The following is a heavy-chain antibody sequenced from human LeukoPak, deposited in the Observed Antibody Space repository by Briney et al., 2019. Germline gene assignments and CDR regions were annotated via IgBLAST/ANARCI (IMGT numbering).Heavy chain of an antibody. CDR1: GGSISSYY. CDR2: IYYSGRT. V-gene: IGHV4-59*12. Sequence: SETLSLTCTVSGGSISSYYWSWIRQPPGKGLEWIGYIYYSGRTNYNPSLKSRVTMSVDTSKNQFALKLGSVTAADTGGYYRASSRRPARVGSSQDGVFDYWGQGTLVTVSS. CDR3: ASSRRPARVGSSQDGVFDY. J-gene: IGHJ4*02. D-gene: IGHD6-13*01.